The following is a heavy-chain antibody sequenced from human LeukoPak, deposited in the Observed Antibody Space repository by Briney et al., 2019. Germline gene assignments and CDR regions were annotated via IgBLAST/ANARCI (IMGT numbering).Heavy chain of an antibody. Sequence: GGSLRLSCAASGFTFSSYEMNWVRQAPGKGREWVSYISTTGSAIYYADSVTGRFTISRDNVKNLLYLQMNSLRAEDPAVYYCARVQRGIAVALDYWGQGTLATVSS. J-gene: IGHJ4*02. CDR1: GFTFSSYE. CDR3: ARVQRGIAVALDY. V-gene: IGHV3-48*03. D-gene: IGHD6-19*01. CDR2: ISTTGSAI.